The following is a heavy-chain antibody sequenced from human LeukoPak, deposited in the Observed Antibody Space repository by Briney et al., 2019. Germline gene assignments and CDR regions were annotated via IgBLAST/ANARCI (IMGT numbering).Heavy chain of an antibody. CDR3: ARELQYSREGYAFDL. J-gene: IGHJ3*01. CDR2: IKGDSGIP. Sequence: ASVKVSCKASGYMFTGHYMHWVRQAPGQGLEFLAWIKGDSGIPKYAQKLQGRVTLTRDTSISTAYMELTELTSDDTAVYYCARELQYSREGYAFDLWGQGTMVTVSS. D-gene: IGHD4-11*01. V-gene: IGHV1-2*02. CDR1: GYMFTGHY.